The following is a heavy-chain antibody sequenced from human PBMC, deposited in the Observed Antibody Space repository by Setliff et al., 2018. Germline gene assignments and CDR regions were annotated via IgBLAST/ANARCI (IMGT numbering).Heavy chain of an antibody. Sequence: SETLSLTCTVSGYSISSGYSWGWIRQPPGKGLEWIGSIHHSGNTYYNPSLKSRVTISVDTSKNQFSLKLSSVTAADTAVYYCARTTWDYYGSGSPFQHWGQGTLVTVSS. CDR2: IHHSGNT. CDR1: GYSISSGYS. J-gene: IGHJ1*01. D-gene: IGHD3-10*01. V-gene: IGHV4-38-2*02. CDR3: ARTTWDYYGSGSPFQH.